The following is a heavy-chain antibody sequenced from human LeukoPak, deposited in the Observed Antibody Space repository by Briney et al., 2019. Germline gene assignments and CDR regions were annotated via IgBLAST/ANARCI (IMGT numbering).Heavy chain of an antibody. Sequence: ASVKVSCKASGYTFTSYDINWVRQPTGQGLEWMGWMNPNSGNTGYAQKFQGRVTMTRNTSISTAYMELSSLRSEDTAVYYCARGALDGSGTTGFDYWGQGTLVTVSS. CDR3: ARGALDGSGTTGFDY. J-gene: IGHJ4*02. V-gene: IGHV1-8*01. CDR1: GYTFTSYD. CDR2: MNPNSGNT. D-gene: IGHD3-10*01.